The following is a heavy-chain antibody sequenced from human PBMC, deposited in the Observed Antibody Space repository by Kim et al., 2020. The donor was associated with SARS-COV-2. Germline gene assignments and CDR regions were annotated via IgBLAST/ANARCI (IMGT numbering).Heavy chain of an antibody. Sequence: KEDGRQKYYVDSVKGRFTISRDNAENSLFLQMNSLGADDTAVYYCAREDRWGQGTLVTVSS. D-gene: IGHD3-22*01. J-gene: IGHJ4*02. CDR2: KEDGRQK. V-gene: IGHV3-7*03. CDR3: AREDR.